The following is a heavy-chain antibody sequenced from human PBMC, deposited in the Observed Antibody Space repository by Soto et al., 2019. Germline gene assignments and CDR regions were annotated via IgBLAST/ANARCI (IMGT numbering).Heavy chain of an antibody. D-gene: IGHD5-12*01. V-gene: IGHV3-48*01. CDR3: AREWIS. CDR2: ISSDSSNI. CDR1: GFSFSTYG. J-gene: IGHJ1*01. Sequence: EVQLVESGGDLVQPGGSLRLSCAASGFSFSTYGMNWVRQAPGKGLDWLSHISSDSSNIHYADSVRGRFTISRDNARNLLYLQMNNLRPEDTAVYYCAREWISWGLGTLVTVSS.